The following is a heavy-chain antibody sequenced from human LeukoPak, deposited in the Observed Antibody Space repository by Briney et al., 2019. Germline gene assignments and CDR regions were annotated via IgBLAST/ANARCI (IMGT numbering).Heavy chain of an antibody. V-gene: IGHV3-74*01. CDR3: TRNPGMDV. CDR2: INGDGSSS. Sequence: GGSLRLSCAASGFTFGSYGMHWVRQAPGKGLVWVSRINGDGSSSTYADSVKGRFTISRDNAKNTLYLQMNSLRTEDTAVYYCTRNPGMDVWGQGTTVTVSS. J-gene: IGHJ6*02. CDR1: GFTFGSYG.